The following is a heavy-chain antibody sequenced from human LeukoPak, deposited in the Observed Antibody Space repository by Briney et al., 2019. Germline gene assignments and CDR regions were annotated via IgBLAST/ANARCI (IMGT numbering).Heavy chain of an antibody. V-gene: IGHV1-69*05. J-gene: IGHJ4*02. CDR3: ARGGEANYYDTSGYYLYYY. CDR1: GGTFSNYA. D-gene: IGHD3-22*01. CDR2: IIPIFGTT. Sequence: GASVKVSCKASGGTFSNYAISWVRQAPGQGLEWMGRIIPIFGTTNYAQKFQGRVTITTDESTGTAYMELSSLRSDDTAVYYCARGGEANYYDTSGYYLYYYWGQGTLVTVSS.